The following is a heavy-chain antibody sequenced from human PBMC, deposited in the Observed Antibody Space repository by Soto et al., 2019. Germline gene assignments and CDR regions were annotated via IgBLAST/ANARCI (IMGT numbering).Heavy chain of an antibody. CDR3: GREYVSGGSCYSPDY. CDR2: ISTYNGNT. V-gene: IGHV1-18*01. CDR1: GYTFTSFG. Sequence: QVQLVQSGAEVKKPGASVKVSCKASGYTFTSFGISWVRQAPGQGLEWMGWISTYNGNTNYAQKLQGRVTMTTDTSTSTAYMALRSLRSDDTAVYCCGREYVSGGSCYSPDYWGQGTLVTVSS. J-gene: IGHJ4*02. D-gene: IGHD2-15*01.